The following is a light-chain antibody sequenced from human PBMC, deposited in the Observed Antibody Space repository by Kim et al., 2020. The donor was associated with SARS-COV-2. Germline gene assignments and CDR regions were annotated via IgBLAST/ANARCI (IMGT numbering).Light chain of an antibody. CDR1: SSNIGSNY. J-gene: IGLJ2*01. V-gene: IGLV1-47*01. CDR3: AAWDDSLSGPV. CDR2: RNN. Sequence: GQRVTISCAGSSSNIGSNYVYWYQQLPETAPKLLISRNNQRPSGVPDRFSGSKSGTSASLAISGLRSEDEADYYCAAWDDSLSGPVFGGGTQLTVL.